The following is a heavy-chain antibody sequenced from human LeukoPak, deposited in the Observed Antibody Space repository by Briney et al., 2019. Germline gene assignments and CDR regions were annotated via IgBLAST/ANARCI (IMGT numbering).Heavy chain of an antibody. CDR2: ISSSSRTI. D-gene: IGHD2-2*01. J-gene: IGHJ6*03. V-gene: IGHV3-48*04. Sequence: GGSLRLSCAASGFTFNNYAMNWVRQAPGKGREWTAYISSSSRTIYYADSVKGRFTISRDNAKDSLYLQMNSLRAEDTAVYYCARPAAIPLYYYMDVWGKGTTVTVSS. CDR1: GFTFNNYA. CDR3: ARPAAIPLYYYMDV.